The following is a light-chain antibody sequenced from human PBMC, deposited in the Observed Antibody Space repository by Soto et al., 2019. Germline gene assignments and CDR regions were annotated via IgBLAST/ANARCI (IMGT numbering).Light chain of an antibody. CDR2: DVS. J-gene: IGLJ1*01. Sequence: QSVLTQPASVSGSPGQSITISCSGTSSNIGGYNVVSWYQQHPGKAPKVMISDVSKRPSGVPDRFSGSKSDNTASLTISGLQAEDEGDYYCCSYAGSYIFVFGTGTKVTVL. V-gene: IGLV2-11*01. CDR1: SSNIGGYNV. CDR3: CSYAGSYIFV.